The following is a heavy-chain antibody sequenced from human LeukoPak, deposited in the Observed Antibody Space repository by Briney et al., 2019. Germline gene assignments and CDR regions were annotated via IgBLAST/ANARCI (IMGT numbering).Heavy chain of an antibody. CDR1: GFTFSSYS. CDR2: ISSSSRYI. D-gene: IGHD3-3*01. Sequence: KTGGSLRLSCAASGFTFSSYSINWVRQAPGKGLEWVSSISSSSRYIYYADSVKGRFTISRDNAKNSLYLQMNSLRAEDTAVYYCARGMDADYDFWSGYPYYFDYWGQGTLVTVSS. V-gene: IGHV3-21*01. J-gene: IGHJ4*02. CDR3: ARGMDADYDFWSGYPYYFDY.